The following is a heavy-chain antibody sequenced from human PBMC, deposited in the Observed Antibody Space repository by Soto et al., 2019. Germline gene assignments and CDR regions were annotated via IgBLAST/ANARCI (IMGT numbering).Heavy chain of an antibody. D-gene: IGHD2-15*01. J-gene: IGHJ4*02. CDR3: ATKGSGGSYAIDY. CDR2: IIPIFGTA. Sequence: QVQLVQSGAEVKKPGSSVKVSCNASGGTFSSYAISWVRQAPGQVLEWMGGIIPIFGTANYAQKFQGRVPITADESTRTAYMELSSLRSEDTAVYYCATKGSGGSYAIDYWVQGPLVTVSS. CDR1: GGTFSSYA. V-gene: IGHV1-69*01.